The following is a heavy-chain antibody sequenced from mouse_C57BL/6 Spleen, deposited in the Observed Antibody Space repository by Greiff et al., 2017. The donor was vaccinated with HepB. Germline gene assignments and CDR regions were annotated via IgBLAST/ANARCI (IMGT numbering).Heavy chain of an antibody. J-gene: IGHJ2*01. CDR1: GFTFSSYG. Sequence: EVQLVESGGDLVKPGGSLKLSCAASGFTFSSYGMSWVRQTPDKRLEWVATISSGGSYTYYPDSVKGRFTISRDNAKNTLYLQMSRLTSEDTAMCYCAKDNRDEYFEYWGQGTPVTVSA. CDR2: ISSGGSYT. V-gene: IGHV5-6*01. D-gene: IGHD2-14*01. CDR3: AKDNRDEYFEY.